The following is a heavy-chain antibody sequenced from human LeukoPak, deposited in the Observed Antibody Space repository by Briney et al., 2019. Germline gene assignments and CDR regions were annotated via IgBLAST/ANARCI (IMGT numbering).Heavy chain of an antibody. D-gene: IGHD4-11*01. CDR1: GFTVSSNY. CDR3: ARDHSKEGYFDY. J-gene: IGHJ4*02. V-gene: IGHV3-66*01. Sequence: GGSLRLSCAASGFTVSSNYMSWVRQAPGKGLEWVSVIYSGGSTYYADSVKGIFTIPRDNSKNTLYLPMNSLRAEETAVYYCARDHSKEGYFDYWGQGTLVTVSS. CDR2: IYSGGST.